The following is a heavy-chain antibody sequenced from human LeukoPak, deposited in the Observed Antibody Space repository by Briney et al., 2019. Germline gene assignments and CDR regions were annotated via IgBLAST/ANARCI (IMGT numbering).Heavy chain of an antibody. V-gene: IGHV3-21*01. CDR1: GFTFSSYS. CDR2: ISSSSSYI. Sequence: MAGGSLRLSCAASGFTFSSYSMNWVRQAPGKGLEWVSSISSSSSYIYYADSVKGRFTISRDNAKNSLYLQMNSLRAEDTAVYYCARDGTADAFDIWGQGTMVTVSS. CDR3: ARDGTADAFDI. D-gene: IGHD1-1*01. J-gene: IGHJ3*02.